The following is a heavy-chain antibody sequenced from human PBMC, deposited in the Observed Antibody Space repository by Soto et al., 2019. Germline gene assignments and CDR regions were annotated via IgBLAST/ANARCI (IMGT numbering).Heavy chain of an antibody. Sequence: QVQLVQSGSEVKQPGSSVKVSCQASGVTVSSVAISWVRQAPGQGLEWMGGIIPIFRTPNYAQNFQGRVTITADESTSSVYMELSRLRSEDTAVYYCARSTGSGFRPGTHRFNWFDPWGQGTLVTVSS. CDR2: IIPIFRTP. V-gene: IGHV1-69*01. CDR3: ARSTGSGFRPGTHRFNWFDP. J-gene: IGHJ5*02. D-gene: IGHD5-12*01. CDR1: GVTVSSVA.